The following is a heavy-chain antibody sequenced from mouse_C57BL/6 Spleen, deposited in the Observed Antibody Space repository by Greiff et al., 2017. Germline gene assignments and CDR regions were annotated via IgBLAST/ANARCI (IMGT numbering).Heavy chain of an antibody. V-gene: IGHV1-80*01. J-gene: IGHJ4*01. D-gene: IGHD1-1*01. Sequence: VQLQQSGAELVKPGASVKISCKASGYAFSSYWMNWVKPRPGQGLEWIGQIYPGDGGTNYTGKFKGQATLTADKSSSTAYMQLSSLTSEDSAVYFCARVILRAMDYWGQGTSVTVSS. CDR3: ARVILRAMDY. CDR1: GYAFSSYW. CDR2: IYPGDGGT.